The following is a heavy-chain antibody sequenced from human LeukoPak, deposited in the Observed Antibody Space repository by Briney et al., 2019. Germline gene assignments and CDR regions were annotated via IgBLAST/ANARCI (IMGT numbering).Heavy chain of an antibody. J-gene: IGHJ3*01. CDR1: GGTFSNYA. V-gene: IGHV1-69*13. Sequence: SVKVSCKASGGTFSNYAFSWVRQSPRQGLEWMGGIIPSFGPPNNAQKFQDRVTITADESKSTVHMELSSLTSDDTAIYYCARDRSSGTFDSFGVWGPGTLVTVSS. D-gene: IGHD1-26*01. CDR3: ARDRSSGTFDSFGV. CDR2: IIPSFGPP.